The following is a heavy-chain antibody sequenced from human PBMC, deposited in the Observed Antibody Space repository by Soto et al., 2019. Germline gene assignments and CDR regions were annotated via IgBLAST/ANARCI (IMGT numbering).Heavy chain of an antibody. CDR3: TDMTVAGSGDY. J-gene: IGHJ4*02. V-gene: IGHV3-15*01. CDR1: GLIVSNDW. Sequence: VQLVASGGGLVKPGESLRLSCAASGLIVSNDWMYWVRQPPGTGLEWVGVIRNNAEGGTTEYSGPVKGRFTISRDDSKNTVYLQMSSLTTEDTAVYFCTDMTVAGSGDYWGQGTLVTVAS. CDR2: IRNNAEGGTT. D-gene: IGHD6-19*01.